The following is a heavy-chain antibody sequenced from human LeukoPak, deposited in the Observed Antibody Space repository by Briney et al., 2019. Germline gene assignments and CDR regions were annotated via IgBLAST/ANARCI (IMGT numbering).Heavy chain of an antibody. CDR2: IYYTGNT. CDR3: ARHRGSPYSGSYYYFDF. CDR1: GGSIICSTYY. Sequence: PSETLSLTCTVSGGSIICSTYYWGWIRQPPGKGLEWTGSIYYTGNTYYNPSLKSRVTISVDTSRNQFSLKLSSVTAADTAVFYCARHRGSPYSGSYYYFDFWGLGTLVTVSS. J-gene: IGHJ4*02. V-gene: IGHV4-39*01. D-gene: IGHD1-26*01.